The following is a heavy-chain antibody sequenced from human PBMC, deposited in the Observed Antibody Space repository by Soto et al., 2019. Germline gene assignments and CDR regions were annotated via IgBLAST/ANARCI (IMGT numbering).Heavy chain of an antibody. CDR3: ARFQRSIFGVGFYAVDI. V-gene: IGHV2-70*20. D-gene: IGHD3-3*01. CDR1: GFSLTTSGMC. CDR2: IDWDDDK. Sequence: SGPTLVNPTQTLTLTCTLSGFSLTTSGMCVTWVRQSPGKALEWLALIDWDDDKFYSPSLEARLTISRDTSKNQVVLEMTNMGPVDTATYHCARFQRSIFGVGFYAVDIGGPGTVVTVSS. J-gene: IGHJ3*02.